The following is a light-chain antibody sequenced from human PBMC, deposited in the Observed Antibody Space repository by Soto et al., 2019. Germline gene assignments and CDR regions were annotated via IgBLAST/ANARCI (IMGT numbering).Light chain of an antibody. Sequence: ILLTQSPRTGSCSPLGGVTLSCRASQSVTVNSLAWYQQKPGQAPRLLIYAASTRAAAVPDRFTGSGSGTDFALTISRLEPEDFGVYYCQQYGDSPLTSGPGTKVDI. J-gene: IGKJ3*01. CDR1: QSVTVNS. V-gene: IGKV3-20*01. CDR2: AAS. CDR3: QQYGDSPLT.